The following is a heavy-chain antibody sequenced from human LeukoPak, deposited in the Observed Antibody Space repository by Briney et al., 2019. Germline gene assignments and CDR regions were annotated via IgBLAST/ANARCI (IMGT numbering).Heavy chain of an antibody. D-gene: IGHD3-22*01. Sequence: SETLSLTCTVSGGSIRSYYWSWLRQPAGKGLEWIGRIYTSGSTNYNPSLKSRVTMSVDTSKNQFSLKLSSVTAADTAVYYCARDQMGRDSSGYYNWFDPWGQGTLVTVSS. V-gene: IGHV4-4*07. CDR2: IYTSGST. J-gene: IGHJ5*02. CDR1: GGSIRSYY. CDR3: ARDQMGRDSSGYYNWFDP.